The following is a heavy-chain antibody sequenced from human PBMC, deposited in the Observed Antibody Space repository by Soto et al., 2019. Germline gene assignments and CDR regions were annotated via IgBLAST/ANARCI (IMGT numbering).Heavy chain of an antibody. J-gene: IGHJ3*01. V-gene: IGHV3-23*01. CDR2: ISGGGGST. CDR3: AKGFIVVVTVLRPDDAFDV. Sequence: EVQLLESGGGLVQPGGSLRLSCAASGFTFGNYGMNWVRQAPGKGLEWVSGISGGGGSTYYADSVKGRFTISRDPSKNTVFLEMNSLRAEDTAVYYCAKGFIVVVTVLRPDDAFDVWGQGTLVTGSS. CDR1: GFTFGNYG. D-gene: IGHD2-21*02.